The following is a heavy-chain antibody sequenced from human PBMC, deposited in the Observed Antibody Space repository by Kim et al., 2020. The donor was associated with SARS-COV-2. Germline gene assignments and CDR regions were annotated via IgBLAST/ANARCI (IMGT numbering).Heavy chain of an antibody. CDR2: ISSSSSYI. D-gene: IGHD6-6*01. CDR3: ARYSSRIAAPV. CDR1: GFTFSSYS. J-gene: IGHJ4*02. V-gene: IGHV3-21*01. Sequence: GGSLRLSCAASGFTFSSYSMNWVRQAPGKGLEWVSSISSSSSYIYYADSVKGRFTISRDNAKNSLYLQMNSLRAEDTAVYYCARYSSRIAAPVWGQGTLVTVSS.